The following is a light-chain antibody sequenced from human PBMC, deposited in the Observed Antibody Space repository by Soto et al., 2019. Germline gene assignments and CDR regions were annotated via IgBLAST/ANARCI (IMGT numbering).Light chain of an antibody. CDR2: GAS. Sequence: EIVLTQSPGTLSLTPGERATLSCRASQSVSNNYLAWYQQKPGQAPRLLIYGASNRATGIPARFSGSGSGTEFTLTISSLQSEDFAVYYCQQYNNWPLAFGQGTRWRL. J-gene: IGKJ5*01. CDR3: QQYNNWPLA. V-gene: IGKV3-15*01. CDR1: QSVSNN.